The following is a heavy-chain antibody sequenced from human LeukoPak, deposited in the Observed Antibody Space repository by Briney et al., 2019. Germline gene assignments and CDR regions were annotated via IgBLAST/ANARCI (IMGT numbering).Heavy chain of an antibody. CDR3: ARDRMGIGFDP. D-gene: IGHD1-26*01. CDR2: IYWDDDK. Sequence: SGPTLVNPTQTLTLTCTFSGFSLTTSMVGVGWIRQPPGKALEWLALIYWDDDKRYSPSLKSRLTITKDTSKKQVVLTMTNMDTVDTATYYCARDRMGIGFDPWGQGTLVIVSS. V-gene: IGHV2-5*02. J-gene: IGHJ5*02. CDR1: GFSLTTSMVG.